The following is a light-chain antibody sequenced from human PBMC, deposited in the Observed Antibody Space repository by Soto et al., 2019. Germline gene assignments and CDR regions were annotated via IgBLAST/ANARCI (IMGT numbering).Light chain of an antibody. CDR3: QQYGSSPTWT. V-gene: IGKV3-20*01. CDR2: GAS. Sequence: IVLTQSPGTLSLYPWESATLSCRASQSVSSSYLAWYQQKPGQAPRLLIYGASSRATGIPDRFSGSGSGTDFTLTISRLEPEDFAVYYCQQYGSSPTWTFGQGTKVDIK. CDR1: QSVSSSY. J-gene: IGKJ1*01.